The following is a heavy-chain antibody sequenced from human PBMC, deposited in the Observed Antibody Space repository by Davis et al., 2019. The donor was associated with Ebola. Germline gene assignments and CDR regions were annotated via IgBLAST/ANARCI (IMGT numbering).Heavy chain of an antibody. CDR2: IWYDGSNK. CDR3: ARDLRIAALDY. CDR1: GFTFSSYG. J-gene: IGHJ4*02. Sequence: GESLKISCAASGFTFSSYGMHWVRQAPGKGLEWVAVIWYDGSNKYYADSVKGRFTISRDNAKNSLYLQMNSLRAEDTAVYYCARDLRIAALDYWGQGTLVTVSS. V-gene: IGHV3-33*01. D-gene: IGHD6-13*01.